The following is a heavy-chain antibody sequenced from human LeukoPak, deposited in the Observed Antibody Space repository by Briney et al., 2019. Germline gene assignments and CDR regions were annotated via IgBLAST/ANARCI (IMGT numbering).Heavy chain of an antibody. J-gene: IGHJ3*01. V-gene: IGHV3-66*02. CDR2: IYSGGST. D-gene: IGHD7-27*01. CDR3: AKEFSATPRAAAQTGDAFDV. CDR1: GFTVSSNY. Sequence: GGSLRLSCAASGFTVSSNYMTWVRQAPGKGLKWVSVIYSGGSTYYEDSVKGRFTISRDNSKNTLDLQMNSLRPEDTAVYYCAKEFSATPRAAAQTGDAFDVWGQGTMVTVSS.